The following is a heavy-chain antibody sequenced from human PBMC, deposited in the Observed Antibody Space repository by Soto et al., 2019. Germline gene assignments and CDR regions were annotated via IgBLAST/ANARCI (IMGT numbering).Heavy chain of an antibody. CDR1: GGTFSSYA. Sequence: QVQLVQSGAEVKKPGSSVKVSCKASGGTFSSYAISWVRQAPGQGLEWMGGIIPIFGTANYAQKFQGRVTITADESTSTAYMELSSLRSEDTAVYYCARSIDITMIVVDWRYYYYGMDVWGQGTTVTVSS. V-gene: IGHV1-69*01. CDR2: IIPIFGTA. D-gene: IGHD3-22*01. CDR3: ARSIDITMIVVDWRYYYYGMDV. J-gene: IGHJ6*02.